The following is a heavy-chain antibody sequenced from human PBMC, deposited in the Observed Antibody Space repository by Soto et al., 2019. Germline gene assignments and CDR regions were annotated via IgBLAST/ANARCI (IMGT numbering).Heavy chain of an antibody. J-gene: IGHJ6*02. CDR1: GDSVSSNSAA. CDR2: TYYRSKWYN. V-gene: IGHV6-1*01. CDR3: ARDSRRGSSSTYYGMDV. D-gene: IGHD6-6*01. Sequence: PSQTLSLTCAISGDSVSSNSAAWNWIRQSPSRGLEWLGRTYYRSKWYNDYAVSVKSRITINPDTSKNQFSLQLNSVTPEDTAVYYCARDSRRGSSSTYYGMDVWGQGTTVTVS.